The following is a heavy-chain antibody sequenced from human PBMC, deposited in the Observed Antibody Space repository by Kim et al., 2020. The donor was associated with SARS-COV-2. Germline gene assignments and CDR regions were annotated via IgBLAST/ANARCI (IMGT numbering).Heavy chain of an antibody. CDR3: ARMAKITMIVVAGAFDI. Sequence: SVKVSCKASGGTFSSYAISWVRQAPGQGLEWMGGIIPIFGTANYAQKFQCRVPITAYESTLTAYLWLSSLRSEDTAVYYCARMAKITMIVVAGAFDIWGQGKIVTVSS. CDR1: GGTFSSYA. CDR2: IIPIFGTA. V-gene: IGHV1-69*13. D-gene: IGHD3-22*01. J-gene: IGHJ3*02.